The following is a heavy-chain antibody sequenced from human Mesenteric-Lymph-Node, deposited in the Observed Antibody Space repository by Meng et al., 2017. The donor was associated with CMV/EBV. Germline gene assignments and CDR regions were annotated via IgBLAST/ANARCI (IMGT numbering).Heavy chain of an antibody. Sequence: GESLKISCAASGFTFSTYSMKWVRQAPGKGLEWVSSISTSSRYIHYADSVKGRFTISRDNAGNSLYLQMNSLRAEDTAVYYCARDRGVASGPLVIYYYDGMDVWGQGTTVTVSS. CDR3: ARDRGVASGPLVIYYYDGMDV. V-gene: IGHV3-21*01. J-gene: IGHJ6*02. CDR2: ISTSSRYI. CDR1: GFTFSTYS. D-gene: IGHD3-10*01.